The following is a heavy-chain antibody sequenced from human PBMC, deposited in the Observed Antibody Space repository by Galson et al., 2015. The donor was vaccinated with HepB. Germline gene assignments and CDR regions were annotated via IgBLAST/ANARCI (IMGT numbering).Heavy chain of an antibody. CDR2: ISYDGSFR. CDR1: GFSFSNYA. CDR3: AKVGPGRIGMMINGSLGFDP. V-gene: IGHV3-30*18. J-gene: IGHJ5*02. Sequence: SLRLSCASSGFSFSNYAIHWVRQAPGKGLEWMAVISYDGSFRYYSDSVKGRFTVSRDPSRSILYLQVNSLRVDDTAVYYCAKVGPGRIGMMINGSLGFDPWGQGTLVIVSS. D-gene: IGHD3-16*01.